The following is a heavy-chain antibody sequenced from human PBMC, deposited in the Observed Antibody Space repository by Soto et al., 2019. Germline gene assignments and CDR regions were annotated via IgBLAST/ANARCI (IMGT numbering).Heavy chain of an antibody. CDR1: GGAFSNFA. D-gene: IGHD3-10*01. J-gene: IGHJ4*02. CDR3: VIGGSVSRGDY. Sequence: QVQLVQSGAEMKKPGSSVKVSCKTSGGAFSNFAVSWVRQAPGQGLEWVGGIIPILGTPSYAQQFQGRVTITADVSTISAYMEITSLTSEDTALYYCVIGGSVSRGDYWGQGTLVTVSS. CDR2: IIPILGTP. V-gene: IGHV1-69*01.